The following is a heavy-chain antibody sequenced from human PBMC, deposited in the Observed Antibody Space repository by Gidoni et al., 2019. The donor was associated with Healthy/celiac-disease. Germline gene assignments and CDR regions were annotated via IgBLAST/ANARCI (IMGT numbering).Heavy chain of an antibody. Sequence: EVQLVESGGGLVKPGGSMRLSCAASGFTFSSYSMNWVRQAPGKGLEWVSSISSISSYIYYADSVKGRFTISRDNAKNSLYLQMNSLRAEDTAVYYCAGAALLGMDVWGQGTTVTVSS. CDR2: ISSISSYI. CDR1: GFTFSSYS. J-gene: IGHJ6*02. D-gene: IGHD6-6*01. CDR3: AGAALLGMDV. V-gene: IGHV3-21*01.